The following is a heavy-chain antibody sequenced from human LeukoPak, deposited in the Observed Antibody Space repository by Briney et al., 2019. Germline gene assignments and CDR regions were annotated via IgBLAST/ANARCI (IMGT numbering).Heavy chain of an antibody. D-gene: IGHD2-15*01. Sequence: SVKVSCKTSGGTFGRYAITWVRQAPGQRLEWIGGGSPIYGTSDYAQRFQGRVTISADESTSTAFLEVRSLRSEDTAVYYCARDCSGGRCYGAFDIWGQGTLVIVSS. CDR1: GGTFGRYA. V-gene: IGHV1-69*01. CDR2: GSPIYGTS. CDR3: ARDCSGGRCYGAFDI. J-gene: IGHJ3*02.